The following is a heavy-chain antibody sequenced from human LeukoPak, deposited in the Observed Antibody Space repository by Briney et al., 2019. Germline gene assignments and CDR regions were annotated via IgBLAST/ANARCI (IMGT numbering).Heavy chain of an antibody. CDR2: ISSGGGTT. CDR3: ARHRSSWLIDY. D-gene: IGHD6-6*01. J-gene: IGHJ4*02. V-gene: IGHV3-23*01. Sequence: GGSLRLSCAASGFTFSSYAMGWVRQAPGRGLEWVSVISSGGGTTYYADSVKGRFTISRDNSKNTLYLQMNSLRAEDTAVYYCARHRSSWLIDYWGQGTLVTVSS. CDR1: GFTFSSYA.